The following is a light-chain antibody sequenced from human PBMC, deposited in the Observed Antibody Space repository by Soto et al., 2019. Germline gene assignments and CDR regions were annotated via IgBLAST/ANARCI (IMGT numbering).Light chain of an antibody. Sequence: EVVLTQSPATLSLSPGERATLSCRASQTVSSNYLAWYQQKPGQAPRLLIYAASTRATGIPDRFSGSGSGTDFTLTISRLEPEDFAVYYCQQYGSSPQNFGQGTRLEIK. CDR3: QQYGSSPQN. CDR2: AAS. CDR1: QTVSSNY. V-gene: IGKV3-20*01. J-gene: IGKJ5*01.